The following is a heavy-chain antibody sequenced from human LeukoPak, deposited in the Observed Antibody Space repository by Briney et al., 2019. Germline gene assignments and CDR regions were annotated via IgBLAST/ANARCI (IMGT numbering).Heavy chain of an antibody. V-gene: IGHV3-20*04. CDR1: GFTIDDYA. J-gene: IGHJ5*01. CDR3: ANPPTVTKIRFDS. Sequence: PGGSLRLSCAASGFTIDDYAMSWVRQAPGKGLEWVSGINWNGGSTGYADSVKGRFTISRDNSKNTLYLQMNSLRAEDTAVYYCANPPTVTKIRFDSWGQGTLVTVSS. D-gene: IGHD4-17*01. CDR2: INWNGGST.